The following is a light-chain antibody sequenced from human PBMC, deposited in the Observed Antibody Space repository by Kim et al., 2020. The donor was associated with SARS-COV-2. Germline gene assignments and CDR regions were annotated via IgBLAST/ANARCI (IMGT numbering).Light chain of an antibody. CDR2: KAS. V-gene: IGKV1-5*03. CDR3: QQYNSYPYT. CDR1: ESISNW. J-gene: IGKJ2*01. Sequence: DIQMTQSRSTVSASVGDSVTITCRSSESISNWLAWYQQQPGKAPKLLIYKASILESGVPSRFSAGGSGTTFTLTISGLQPDDFAIYYCQQYNSYPYTFGQGTKVDIK.